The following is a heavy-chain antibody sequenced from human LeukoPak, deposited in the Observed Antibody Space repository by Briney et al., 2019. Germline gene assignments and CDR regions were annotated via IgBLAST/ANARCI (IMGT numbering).Heavy chain of an antibody. Sequence: PGGSLRLSCVASGFTFSSYAMSWVRQAPGKGLEWVSAISGSGGSTYYADSVKGRFTISRDNSKNTLYLQMNSLRAEDTAVYYCAKDLLYSSGWIFDYWGRGTLVTVSS. D-gene: IGHD6-19*01. J-gene: IGHJ4*02. CDR3: AKDLLYSSGWIFDY. V-gene: IGHV3-23*01. CDR2: ISGSGGST. CDR1: GFTFSSYA.